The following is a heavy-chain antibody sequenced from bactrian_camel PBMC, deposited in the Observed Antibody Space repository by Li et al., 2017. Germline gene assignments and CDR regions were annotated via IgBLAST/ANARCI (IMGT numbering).Heavy chain of an antibody. CDR2: VDAIGRA. D-gene: IGHD2*01. Sequence: HVQLVESGGGLVQAGGSLRLSCIYTRNVYCMGWFRQAPGEGREEVAGVDAIGRARYADSVKGQFTVSKDGAKNTLYLQMNSLKPEDTVMYYCAVHSGYCYGGGPEGRQADFAYWGQGTQVTVS. V-gene: IGHV3S26*01. J-gene: IGHJ6*01. CDR1: YTRNVYC. CDR3: AVHSGYCYGGGPEGRQADFAY.